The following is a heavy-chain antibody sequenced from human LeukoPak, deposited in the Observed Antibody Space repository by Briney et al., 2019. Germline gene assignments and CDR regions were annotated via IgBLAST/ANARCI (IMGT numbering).Heavy chain of an antibody. CDR3: AKDRDSSSWFDY. Sequence: GGSLRLSCAASGFTFSSYAMSWVRQAPGKGLEWVSAISGSGGSTYYADSVKGRFTISRDNSKNTLYLQMNSLRAEDTAVYCCAKDRDSSSWFDYWGQGTLVTVSS. D-gene: IGHD6-13*01. CDR2: ISGSGGST. CDR1: GFTFSSYA. J-gene: IGHJ4*02. V-gene: IGHV3-23*01.